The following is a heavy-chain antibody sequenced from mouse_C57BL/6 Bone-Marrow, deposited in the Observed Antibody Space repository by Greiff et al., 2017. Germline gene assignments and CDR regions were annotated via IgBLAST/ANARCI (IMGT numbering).Heavy chain of an antibody. D-gene: IGHD1-1*01. CDR3: AREGYYYGSLVV. CDR2: IYPRSGNT. Sequence: VQLQQSGAELARPGASVTLSCKASGYTFTSYGISWVKQRTGQGLEWIGEIYPRSGNTYYNEKFKGKATLTADKSSSTAYMELRSLTSEDSAVYFCAREGYYYGSLVVWGTGTTVTVSS. CDR1: GYTFTSYG. J-gene: IGHJ1*03. V-gene: IGHV1-81*01.